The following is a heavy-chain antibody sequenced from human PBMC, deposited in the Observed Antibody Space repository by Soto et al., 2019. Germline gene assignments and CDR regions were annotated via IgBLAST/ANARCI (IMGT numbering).Heavy chain of an antibody. CDR2: IYPGDSDT. CDR1: GYSFTSYW. Sequence: GESLKISCKGSGYSFTSYWIGWVRQMPGKGLEWMGIIYPGDSDTRYSPSFQGQVTISADKSISTAYLQWSSLKGSDTAMYYCARLDWWDSEGPYYYYGMDVWGQGTMVTVSS. CDR3: ARLDWWDSEGPYYYYGMDV. V-gene: IGHV5-51*01. D-gene: IGHD1-26*01. J-gene: IGHJ6*02.